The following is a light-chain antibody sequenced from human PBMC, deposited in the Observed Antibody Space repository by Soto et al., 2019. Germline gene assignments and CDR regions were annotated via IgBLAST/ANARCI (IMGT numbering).Light chain of an antibody. CDR1: QRISGG. V-gene: IGKV1-5*01. J-gene: IGKJ1*01. CDR2: DAS. Sequence: DIQMTLSPSPLSAPVGDTVTITCRDSQRISGGLAWHQQKPGKAPKLLIYDASALKRGVPPRFSGSGSGTEFTLTISSLQPDDFATYYCQQYDSFSVTFGQGTKVDIK. CDR3: QQYDSFSVT.